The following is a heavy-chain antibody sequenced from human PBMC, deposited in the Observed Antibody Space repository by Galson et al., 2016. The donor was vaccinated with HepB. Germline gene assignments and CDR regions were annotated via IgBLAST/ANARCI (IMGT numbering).Heavy chain of an antibody. CDR3: ARDRQYSSSWPRRTYYYGMDV. CDR2: INSGGST. D-gene: IGHD6-13*01. J-gene: IGHJ6*02. V-gene: IGHV3-66*01. CDR1: GFTFSSYE. Sequence: SLRLSCAASGFTFSSYEVNWVRQAPGKGLEWVSLINSGGSTYYADSVKGRFPSSRDNSKNTVYLQMNSLRVEDTAVYYCARDRQYSSSWPRRTYYYGMDVWGQGTTVTVSS.